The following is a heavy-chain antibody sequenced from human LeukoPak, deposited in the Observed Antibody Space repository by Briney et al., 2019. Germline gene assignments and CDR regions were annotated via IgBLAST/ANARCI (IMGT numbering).Heavy chain of an antibody. CDR3: ARSRPYGGTEFDY. CDR1: GYTFTSYG. J-gene: IGHJ4*02. D-gene: IGHD3-16*01. V-gene: IGHV1-8*02. Sequence: GASVKVSCKASGYTFTSYGISWVRQAPGQGLEWMGWMNPNSGNTGYEQKFQGRVTMTRNTSISTAYMELSSLRSEDTAVYFCARSRPYGGTEFDYWGQGILVTVSS. CDR2: MNPNSGNT.